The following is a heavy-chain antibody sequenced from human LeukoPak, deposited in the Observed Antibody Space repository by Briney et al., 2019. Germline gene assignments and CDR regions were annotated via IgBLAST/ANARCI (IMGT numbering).Heavy chain of an antibody. Sequence: GGPLRLSCAASGFTFSSYSMHWVRQAPGKGLEWVAVIWYDGSNKYYADSVKGRFTISRDNSKNTLYLQMNSLRAEDTAVYYCARGGLFGVVITPDAFDIWGQGTMVTVSS. V-gene: IGHV3-33*01. D-gene: IGHD3-3*01. CDR3: ARGGLFGVVITPDAFDI. CDR1: GFTFSSYS. CDR2: IWYDGSNK. J-gene: IGHJ3*02.